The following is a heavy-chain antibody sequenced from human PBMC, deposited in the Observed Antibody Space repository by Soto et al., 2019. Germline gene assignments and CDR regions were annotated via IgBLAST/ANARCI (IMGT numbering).Heavy chain of an antibody. V-gene: IGHV1-69*08. D-gene: IGHD2-2*01. Sequence: QVQLVQSGAEVKKPGSSVKVSCKASGGTFSRYSITWVRQAPGHGLEWIGRIIRIFSIASYAQKSQGRVTMPADESTSAAYMELSSLRSDDTAVYSSAREDRDRETGLVPAAIDGMDVWGQETTVTVSS. CDR2: IIRIFSIA. J-gene: IGHJ6*02. CDR1: GGTFSRYS. CDR3: AREDRDRETGLVPAAIDGMDV.